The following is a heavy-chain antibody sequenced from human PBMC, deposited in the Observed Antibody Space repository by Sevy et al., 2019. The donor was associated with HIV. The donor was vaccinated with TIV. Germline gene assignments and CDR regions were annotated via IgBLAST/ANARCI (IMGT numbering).Heavy chain of an antibody. CDR2: ISSSGSTI. CDR1: GFTFSSYE. CDR3: ARTVYYYGMDV. V-gene: IGHV3-48*03. J-gene: IGHJ6*02. Sequence: GGSPRLSCAASGFTFSSYEMNWVRQAPGKGLEWLSYISSSGSTIYYADSVKGRFTISRDNAKNSLYVQMNSLRAEDTALYYCARTVYYYGMDVWGQGTTVTVSS. D-gene: IGHD4-4*01.